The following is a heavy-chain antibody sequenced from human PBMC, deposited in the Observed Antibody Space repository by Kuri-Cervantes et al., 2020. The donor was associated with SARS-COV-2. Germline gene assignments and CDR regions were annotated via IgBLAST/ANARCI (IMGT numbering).Heavy chain of an antibody. CDR3: ARDFGFWRGYYAHYYMDV. Sequence: SETLSLTCTVSGGSISSSSYYWGWIRQPPGKGLEWIGSIYYSGSTYYNPSLKSRVTISVDTSKNQFSLKLGSVTAADTAVYYCARDFGFWRGYYAHYYMDVWGKGTTVTVSS. V-gene: IGHV4-39*07. J-gene: IGHJ6*03. D-gene: IGHD3-3*01. CDR1: GGSISSSSYY. CDR2: IYYSGST.